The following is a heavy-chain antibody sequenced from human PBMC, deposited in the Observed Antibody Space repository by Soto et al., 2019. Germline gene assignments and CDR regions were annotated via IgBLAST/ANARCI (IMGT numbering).Heavy chain of an antibody. V-gene: IGHV3-23*01. J-gene: IGHJ3*02. CDR1: GFTFSSYA. D-gene: IGHD6-13*01. CDR2: ISGSGGST. Sequence: EVQLLESGGGLVQPGGSLRLSCAASGFTFSSYAMSWVRQAPGKGLEWVSAISGSGGSTYYADSVKGRFTISRDNSKNTLYRKMNSLRAEDTAVYYWAKEGSSRGGAFDIWGQGTMVTVSS. CDR3: AKEGSSRGGAFDI.